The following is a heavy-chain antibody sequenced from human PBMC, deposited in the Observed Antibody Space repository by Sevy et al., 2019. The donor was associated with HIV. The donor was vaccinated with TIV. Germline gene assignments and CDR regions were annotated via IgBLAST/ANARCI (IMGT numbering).Heavy chain of an antibody. J-gene: IGHJ4*02. D-gene: IGHD4-17*01. CDR1: GFIFSNAW. Sequence: GESLKISCAASGFIFSNAWMSWVRQAPGKGLEWVGRIKSKSDGGPSDYAEPVKGRFTISRDDSRNTLYLQMNSLKTEDTAVYYCTSMTTVEGVFDFWGQGTLVTVSS. V-gene: IGHV3-15*01. CDR2: IKSKSDGGPS. CDR3: TSMTTVEGVFDF.